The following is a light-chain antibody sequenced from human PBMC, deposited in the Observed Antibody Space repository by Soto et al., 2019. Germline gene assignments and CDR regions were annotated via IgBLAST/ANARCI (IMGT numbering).Light chain of an antibody. J-gene: IGLJ2*01. CDR3: QVGDGSSDHPVV. Sequence: SYELTQPPSVSVAPGQTATITCGGNNXGSKSVHWYQQKPGQAPVVVVYDDRDRASGIPERFSGSNSGNTATLTITRVEVGDEADYYCQVGDGSSDHPVVFGGGTKVTVL. V-gene: IGLV3-21*02. CDR2: DDR. CDR1: NXGSKS.